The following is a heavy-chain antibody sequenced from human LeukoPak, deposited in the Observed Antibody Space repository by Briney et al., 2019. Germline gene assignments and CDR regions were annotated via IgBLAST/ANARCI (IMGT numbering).Heavy chain of an antibody. CDR3: ARDLIVGATSLLDY. CDR1: GYTFTSYA. D-gene: IGHD1-26*01. CDR2: INTNTGNP. J-gene: IGHJ4*02. Sequence: ASVKVSCKASGYTFTSYAMNWVRQAPGQGLEWMGWINTNTGNPTYAQGFTGRFVFSLDTSVSTAYLQISSLKAEDTAVYYCARDLIVGATSLLDYWGQGTLVTVSS. V-gene: IGHV7-4-1*02.